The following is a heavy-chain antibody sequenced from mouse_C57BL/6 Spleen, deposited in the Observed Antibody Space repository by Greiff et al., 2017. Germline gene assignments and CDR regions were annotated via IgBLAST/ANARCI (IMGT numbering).Heavy chain of an antibody. Sequence: QVQLQQSGAELMKPGASVKLSCTATGFTFTGYWIAWVNQRPGHGLEWIGEILPGSGSTNYTEKFKGKVTFTTDTSSNTAYLQHSSLTTEDSAIYYCASLPWFAYWGQGTLVTVSA. CDR3: ASLPWFAY. J-gene: IGHJ3*01. CDR2: ILPGSGST. CDR1: GFTFTGYW. V-gene: IGHV1-9*01.